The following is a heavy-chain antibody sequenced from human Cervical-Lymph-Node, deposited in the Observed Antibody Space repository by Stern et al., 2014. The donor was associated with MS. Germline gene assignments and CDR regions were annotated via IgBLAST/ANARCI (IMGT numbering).Heavy chain of an antibody. Sequence: QVQLVQSGVEVKKPGASVKVSCKASGYVFTTFGISWVRQAPGLGLEWMGWINTITGDPNSAQSFQGRVTMTSDKSTGTAYMELSSLRSDDTAVYYCARGWELSPWGQGTLVTVSS. D-gene: IGHD1-26*01. V-gene: IGHV1-18*01. CDR3: ARGWELSP. CDR1: GYVFTTFG. J-gene: IGHJ4*02. CDR2: INTITGDP.